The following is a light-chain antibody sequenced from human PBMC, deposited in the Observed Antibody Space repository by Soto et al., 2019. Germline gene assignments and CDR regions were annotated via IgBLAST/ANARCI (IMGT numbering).Light chain of an antibody. J-gene: IGKJ1*01. CDR1: QSISSN. V-gene: IGKV3-15*01. CDR2: GAS. Sequence: EIVMTQSPATLSVSPGERATLSCRASQSISSNLAWYQQKPGQAPRLLIYGASTRATGIPARFSGSGSGTDFTLTISSLQSEDFAVYYCQQYRTFSQGTKVEFK. CDR3: QQYRT.